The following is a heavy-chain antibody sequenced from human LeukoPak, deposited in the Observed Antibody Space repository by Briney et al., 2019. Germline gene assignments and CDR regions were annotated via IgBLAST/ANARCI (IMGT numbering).Heavy chain of an antibody. V-gene: IGHV5-51*01. CDR3: ASSIAAAGYYFDY. J-gene: IGHJ4*02. Sequence: GESLKIPCKGSGYSFTSYWIGWVRQMPGKGLEWMGIIYPGDSDTRYSPSFQGQVTISADKSISTAYLQWSSLKASDTAMYYCASSIAAAGYYFDYWGQGTLVTVSS. D-gene: IGHD6-13*01. CDR1: GYSFTSYW. CDR2: IYPGDSDT.